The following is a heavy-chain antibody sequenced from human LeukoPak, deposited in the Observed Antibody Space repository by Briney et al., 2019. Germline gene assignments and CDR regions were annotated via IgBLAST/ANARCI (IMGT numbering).Heavy chain of an antibody. CDR2: IYHSGRT. J-gene: IGHJ4*02. D-gene: IGHD3-22*01. CDR3: ARSSGQPFDY. Sequence: PSETLSLTCTVSGNSISSGYYWGWIRQPPGKGLEWIGSIYHSGRTYYNPSLKSRVTISVDTSKNQFSLKLSSVTAADTAVYYCARSSGQPFDYWGQGTLVTVSS. V-gene: IGHV4-38-2*02. CDR1: GNSISSGYY.